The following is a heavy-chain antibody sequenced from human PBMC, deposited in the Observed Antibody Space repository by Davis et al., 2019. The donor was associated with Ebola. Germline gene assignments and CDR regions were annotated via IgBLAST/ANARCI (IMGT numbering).Heavy chain of an antibody. D-gene: IGHD6-13*01. J-gene: IGHJ4*02. CDR2: ISGSGGGT. CDR1: GFSFSNYA. V-gene: IGHV3-23*01. Sequence: GESLKISCAASGFSFSNYAMSWVRQAPGKGLEWVSGISGSGGGTYYADSVKGRFTISRDNSKNTLYLQMNSLRADDTAVYYCAKDREYSSSSGPKNDYWGQGTLVTVSS. CDR3: AKDREYSSSSGPKNDY.